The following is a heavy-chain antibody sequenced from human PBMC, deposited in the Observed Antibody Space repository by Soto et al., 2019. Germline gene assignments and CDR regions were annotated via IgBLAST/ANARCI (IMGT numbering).Heavy chain of an antibody. CDR2: ISSSGGST. Sequence: EVQLLESGGGLVQPGGSLRLSCEASGFTFSSYAMSWVRQAPGRGLEWVSAISSSGGSTYYADSVRGRFTISRDNSKSTLYLQMNSLRAEDTAVYYCAKNRQLWSRGNSYMDVWGKGTTVTVSS. CDR1: GFTFSSYA. J-gene: IGHJ6*03. V-gene: IGHV3-23*01. D-gene: IGHD5-18*01. CDR3: AKNRQLWSRGNSYMDV.